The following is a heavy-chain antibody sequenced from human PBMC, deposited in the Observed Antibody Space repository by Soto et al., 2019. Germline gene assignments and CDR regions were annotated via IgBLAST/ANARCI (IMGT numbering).Heavy chain of an antibody. J-gene: IGHJ5*02. Sequence: QVQLVQSGAEVKKPGASVKVSCKASGYTFTSYGISWVRQAPGQGLEWMGWISAYNGNTNYAQKLQGRVTMTTDTSTSTAYMELRSLRSDDTAVYYCAREGASITMVRGVIIKGGWCDPWGQGTLVTVSS. CDR3: AREGASITMVRGVIIKGGWCDP. V-gene: IGHV1-18*01. CDR2: ISAYNGNT. D-gene: IGHD3-10*01. CDR1: GYTFTSYG.